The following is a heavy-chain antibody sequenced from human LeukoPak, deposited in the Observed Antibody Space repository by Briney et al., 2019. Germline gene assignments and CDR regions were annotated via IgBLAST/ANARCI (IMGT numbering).Heavy chain of an antibody. J-gene: IGHJ4*02. Sequence: PGGSLRLSCAGSGFTLDDYAMHWVRQAPGKGLEWVSGINWNSGSTRYAASVKGRFTISRDNAKNSLYLQMNSLRAEDTAMYYCARRATTERGHSYGLDFWGQGTLVTVSS. CDR1: GFTLDDYA. D-gene: IGHD5-18*01. CDR2: INWNSGST. V-gene: IGHV3-9*01. CDR3: ARRATTERGHSYGLDF.